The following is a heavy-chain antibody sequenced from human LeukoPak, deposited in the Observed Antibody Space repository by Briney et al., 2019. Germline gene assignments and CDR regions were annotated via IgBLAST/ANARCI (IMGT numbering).Heavy chain of an antibody. CDR2: ISSSGSTI. J-gene: IGHJ3*02. CDR1: GFTFSSYE. Sequence: GRSLRLSCAASGFTFSSYEMNWVRQAPGKGLEWVSYISSSGSTIYYADSVKGRFTISRDNAKNSLYLQMNSLRAEDTAVYYCARGNDYGDAFDIWGQGTMVTVSS. CDR3: ARGNDYGDAFDI. V-gene: IGHV3-48*03. D-gene: IGHD4-17*01.